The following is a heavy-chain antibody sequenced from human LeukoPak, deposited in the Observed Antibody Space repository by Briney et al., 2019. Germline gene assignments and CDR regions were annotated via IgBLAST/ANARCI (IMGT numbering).Heavy chain of an antibody. Sequence: GGSLRLSCAASGFTFSSYGMSWVRQAPGKGLEWVSAISGSGGSTYYADSVKGRFTISRDNSKNTLYLQMNSLRAEDTAVYYCAKEGYCSSTSCRETAYFDYWGQGTLVTVSS. D-gene: IGHD2-2*01. CDR2: ISGSGGST. CDR3: AKEGYCSSTSCRETAYFDY. CDR1: GFTFSSYG. V-gene: IGHV3-23*01. J-gene: IGHJ4*02.